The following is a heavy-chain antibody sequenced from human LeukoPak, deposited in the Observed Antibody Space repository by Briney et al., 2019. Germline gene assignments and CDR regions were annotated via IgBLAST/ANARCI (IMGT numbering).Heavy chain of an antibody. V-gene: IGHV1-46*01. Sequence: GASVKVSCKASGYTFTSYYMYWVRQAPGQGLEWMGIINPSGGSTSYAQKFQGRVTMTRDTSTSTVYMELSSLRSEDTAVYYCARVNSPGVDYYDSSGYSSPFDYWGQGTLVTVSS. J-gene: IGHJ4*02. D-gene: IGHD3-22*01. CDR3: ARVNSPGVDYYDSSGYSSPFDY. CDR1: GYTFTSYY. CDR2: INPSGGST.